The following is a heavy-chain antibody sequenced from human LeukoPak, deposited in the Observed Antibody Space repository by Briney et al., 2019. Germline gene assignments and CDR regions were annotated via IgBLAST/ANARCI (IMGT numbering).Heavy chain of an antibody. J-gene: IGHJ4*02. CDR3: AHHGGWPRFDY. D-gene: IGHD6-19*01. V-gene: IGHV3-23*01. Sequence: GGSLRLSCAASGFTFNSYAMRWVRRAPGKGLEWVSTISSSGGSTYYADSVKGGFTISRDNSKNTLYLQMNSLRAEDAALYYCAHHGGWPRFDYWGQGTLVTVSS. CDR1: GFTFNSYA. CDR2: ISSSGGST.